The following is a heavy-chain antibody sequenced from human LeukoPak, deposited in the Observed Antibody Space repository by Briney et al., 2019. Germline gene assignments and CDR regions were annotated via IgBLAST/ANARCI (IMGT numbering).Heavy chain of an antibody. CDR1: GFTFSSYG. Sequence: PGGSLRLSCAASGFTFSSYGMHWVRQAPGKGLEWVAVISYDGSNKYYADSVKGRFTISRDNSKNTLYLQMNSLRAEDTAVYYCAKARPVAGTRNYFDYWGQGTLVTVSS. CDR3: AKARPVAGTRNYFDY. CDR2: ISYDGSNK. V-gene: IGHV3-30*18. D-gene: IGHD6-19*01. J-gene: IGHJ4*02.